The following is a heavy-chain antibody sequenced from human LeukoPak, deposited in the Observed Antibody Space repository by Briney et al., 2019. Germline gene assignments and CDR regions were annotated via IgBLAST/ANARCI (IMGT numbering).Heavy chain of an antibody. CDR2: INTDGSST. CDR3: AKDVKGYCSSTSCLDAFDI. Sequence: PGGSLRLSCAASGFTFSSYWMHWVRQAPGKGLVWVSRINTDGSSTSYADSVKGRFTISRDNSKNTLYLQMNSLRAEDTAVYYCAKDVKGYCSSTSCLDAFDIWGQGTMVTVSS. V-gene: IGHV3-74*01. D-gene: IGHD2-2*01. J-gene: IGHJ3*02. CDR1: GFTFSSYW.